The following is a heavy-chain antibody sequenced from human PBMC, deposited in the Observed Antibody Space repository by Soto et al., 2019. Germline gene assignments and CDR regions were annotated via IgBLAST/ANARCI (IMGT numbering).Heavy chain of an antibody. J-gene: IGHJ5*02. CDR1: GGSISSGGYY. Sequence: SETLSLTCTVSGGSISSGGYYWIWIRQHPGKGLEWIGYIYYSGSTYYNPSLKSRVTISVDTSKNQFSLKLSSVTAADTAVYYCASPKIAFYNWFDPWGQGTLVTVSS. V-gene: IGHV4-31*03. CDR2: IYYSGST. D-gene: IGHD3-3*02. CDR3: ASPKIAFYNWFDP.